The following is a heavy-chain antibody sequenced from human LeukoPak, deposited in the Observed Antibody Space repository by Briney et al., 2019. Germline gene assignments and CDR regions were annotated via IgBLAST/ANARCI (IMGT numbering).Heavy chain of an antibody. D-gene: IGHD1/OR15-1a*01. V-gene: IGHV3-23*01. CDR1: GFSVSNNY. Sequence: HPGGSLRLSCAASGFSVSNNYMSWVRQAAGKGLEWVSSLSSTGFSTYYADSVKGRLTISRDNSKNTLFLQMNSLRADDTAVYYCARGGVEQPFDYWGQGTLVTVSS. J-gene: IGHJ4*02. CDR3: ARGGVEQPFDY. CDR2: LSSTGFST.